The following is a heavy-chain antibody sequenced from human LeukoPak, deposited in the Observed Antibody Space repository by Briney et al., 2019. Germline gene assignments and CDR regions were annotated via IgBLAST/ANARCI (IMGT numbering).Heavy chain of an antibody. V-gene: IGHV1-8*01. Sequence: ASVKVSCKASGYTFTNSDINWVRQATGQGLEWMGWMNTKSGNTGYAQKFQGRVTMTEDTTTDTAYMELSSLRSEDTAVYYCATRIAVAATDFDYWGQGTLVAVSS. CDR1: GYTFTNSD. D-gene: IGHD6-19*01. CDR2: MNTKSGNT. J-gene: IGHJ4*02. CDR3: ATRIAVAATDFDY.